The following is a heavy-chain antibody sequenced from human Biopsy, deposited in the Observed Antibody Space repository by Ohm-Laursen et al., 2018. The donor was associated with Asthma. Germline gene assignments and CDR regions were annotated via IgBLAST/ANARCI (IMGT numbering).Heavy chain of an antibody. Sequence: SETLSLTWTVSGGSISSGGYYWTWIRQPPGKGLEWIGFIYYSGSTYYNPSLKSRVSISIDTSKNQFSLKLSSVTAADTAVYYCARAQDYYDSRGYYRSFDYWGQGTLVTVSS. CDR1: GGSISSGGYY. J-gene: IGHJ4*02. CDR2: IYYSGST. V-gene: IGHV4-31*02. D-gene: IGHD3-22*01. CDR3: ARAQDYYDSRGYYRSFDY.